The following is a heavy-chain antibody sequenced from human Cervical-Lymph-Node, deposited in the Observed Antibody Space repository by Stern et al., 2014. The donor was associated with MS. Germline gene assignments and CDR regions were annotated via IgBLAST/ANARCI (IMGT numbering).Heavy chain of an antibody. CDR1: GFIFRNYA. J-gene: IGHJ4*02. Sequence: EVQLVESGGGVAQRGGSLRLSCAASGFIFRNYAMSWVRQAPRKGLEWVAGSRTGADRTYYTDSVKGRFTISRDNSRNTLYLQMDSLRAEDTAVYFCAKDRALYHFESSSVLDHWGQGALVTVSS. CDR3: AKDRALYHFESSSVLDH. D-gene: IGHD3-22*01. V-gene: IGHV3-23*04. CDR2: SRTGADRT.